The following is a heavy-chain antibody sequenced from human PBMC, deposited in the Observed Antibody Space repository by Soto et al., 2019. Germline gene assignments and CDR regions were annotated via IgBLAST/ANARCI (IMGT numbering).Heavy chain of an antibody. CDR1: GFTFSTYA. CDR3: AKSSGYCSSTSCLIQFDY. V-gene: IGHV3-23*01. CDR2: LSGSGVST. D-gene: IGHD2-2*01. Sequence: PGGSLRLSCAASGFTFSTYAMSWVRQAPGKGLEWVSTLSGSGVSTYYADSVKGRFTISRDNSKNTLYLQMNSLRADDTAVYYCAKSSGYCSSTSCLIQFDYWGQGTLVTVSS. J-gene: IGHJ4*02.